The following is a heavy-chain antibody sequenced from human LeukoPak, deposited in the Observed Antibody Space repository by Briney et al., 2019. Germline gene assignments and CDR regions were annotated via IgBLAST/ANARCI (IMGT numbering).Heavy chain of an antibody. J-gene: IGHJ3*02. CDR3: ANVDIVLMVYAPHRAFDI. V-gene: IGHV3-23*01. D-gene: IGHD2-8*01. CDR2: ISGSGGST. Sequence: GGSLRLSCAASGFTFSSYAMSWVRQAPGKGLEWVSAISGSGGSTYYADSVKGRFTISRDNSKNTLYLQMNSLRAEDTAVYYCANVDIVLMVYAPHRAFDIWGQGTMVTVSS. CDR1: GFTFSSYA.